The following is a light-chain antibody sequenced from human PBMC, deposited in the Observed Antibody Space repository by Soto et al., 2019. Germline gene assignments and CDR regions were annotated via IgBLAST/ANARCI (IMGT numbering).Light chain of an antibody. CDR1: QSLVKSDGNTY. J-gene: IGKJ2*01. Sequence: VVMTQSPLSLPVTVGQPASISCRSSQSLVKSDGNTYLNWFQQRPGQSPRRLIYGVSNRASWVPDRFSGSESGTDFTLTISRVEAEDVGIYYCLQGTHWPPTFGQGTKLEIK. CDR2: GVS. CDR3: LQGTHWPPT. V-gene: IGKV2-30*01.